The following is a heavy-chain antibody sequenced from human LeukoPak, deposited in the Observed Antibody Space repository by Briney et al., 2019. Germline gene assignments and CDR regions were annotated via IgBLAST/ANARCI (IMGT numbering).Heavy chain of an antibody. V-gene: IGHV3-48*03. CDR3: ATPLVKGYYYYGMDV. CDR2: ISSSGSNK. Sequence: GASLRLSCAASGFTFSSYAMNWVRQAPGKGLEWVSYISSSGSNKYYADSVKGRFTISRNNANNSLYLQMNSLRAEDTAVYYCATPLVKGYYYYGMDVWGTGTTVTVSS. D-gene: IGHD3-9*01. CDR1: GFTFSSYA. J-gene: IGHJ6*04.